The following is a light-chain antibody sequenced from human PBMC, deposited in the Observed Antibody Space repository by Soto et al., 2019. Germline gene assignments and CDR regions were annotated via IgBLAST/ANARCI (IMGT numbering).Light chain of an antibody. V-gene: IGKV3-20*01. CDR2: GAS. CDR1: QSVSNNY. CDR3: QQYGSSRT. J-gene: IGKJ1*01. Sequence: EIVLTQAPGTLSLSPGERATLSCRASQSVSNNYLAWYQQKPGQAPRLLIYGASNRVTGIPDRCSGSGSGTDLTLTISRREPEDFAVYCCQQYGSSRTFGQGTKGEIK.